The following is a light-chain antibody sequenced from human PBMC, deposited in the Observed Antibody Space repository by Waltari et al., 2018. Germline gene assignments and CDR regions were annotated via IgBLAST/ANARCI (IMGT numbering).Light chain of an antibody. CDR1: TLGGQR. Sequence: LSQPPSVSVAPGQAAKIPCERDTLGGQRVNGYQQKSGQAPILIIYFENDRPPGTPERFAGSSSGNTATLTISRVEAEDEGDYYCQVWLSNSDHPVFGSGTRVSVL. CDR2: FEN. V-gene: IGLV3-21*04. CDR3: QVWLSNSDHPV. J-gene: IGLJ1*01.